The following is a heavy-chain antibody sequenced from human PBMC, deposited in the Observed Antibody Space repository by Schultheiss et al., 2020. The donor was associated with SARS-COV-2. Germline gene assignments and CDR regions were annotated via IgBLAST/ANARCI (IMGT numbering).Heavy chain of an antibody. CDR2: IYYSGST. Sequence: SETLSLTCTVSGGSISSYYWGWIRQPPGKGLEWIGSIYYSGSTYYNPSLKSRVTISVDTSKNQFSLKLSSVTAADTAVYYCARSRGLRGKGGYCSGGSCYSERWFDPWGQGTLVTVSS. CDR3: ARSRGLRGKGGYCSGGSCYSERWFDP. V-gene: IGHV4-39*07. CDR1: GGSISSYY. J-gene: IGHJ5*02. D-gene: IGHD2-15*01.